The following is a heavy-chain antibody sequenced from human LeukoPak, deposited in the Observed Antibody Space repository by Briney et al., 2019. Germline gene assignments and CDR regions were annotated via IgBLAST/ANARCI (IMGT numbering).Heavy chain of an antibody. V-gene: IGHV3-23*01. Sequence: GGSLRLSCAASGFTFSSYAMSWVRQAPGKGLEWVSAISGSGGSTYYADSVKGRFTISRDNSKNTLFLQMNSLRAEDTAVYYCAKYRTADSSGYSHYWGQGTLVTVSS. CDR3: AKYRTADSSGYSHY. D-gene: IGHD3-22*01. CDR1: GFTFSSYA. J-gene: IGHJ4*02. CDR2: ISGSGGST.